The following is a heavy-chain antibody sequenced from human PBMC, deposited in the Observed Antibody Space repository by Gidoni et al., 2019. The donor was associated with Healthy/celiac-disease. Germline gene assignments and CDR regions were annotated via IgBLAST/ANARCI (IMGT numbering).Heavy chain of an antibody. CDR3: ARDTSWGIIVVPAVFNYFDY. CDR2: TYYRSKWYN. D-gene: IGHD2-2*01. CDR1: GDSVSSNSAT. V-gene: IGHV6-1*01. Sequence: QVQLQQSGPGLVKPSQTLSLTCAISGDSVSSNSATWNWNRQSPSRGLEWLGRTYYRSKWYNDYAVSVKSRITINPDTSKNQFSLQLNSVTPEDTAVYYCARDTSWGIIVVPAVFNYFDYWGQGTLVTVSS. J-gene: IGHJ4*02.